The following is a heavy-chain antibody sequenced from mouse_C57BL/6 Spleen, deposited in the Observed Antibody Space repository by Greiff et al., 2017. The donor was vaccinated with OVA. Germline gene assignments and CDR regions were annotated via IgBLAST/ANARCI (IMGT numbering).Heavy chain of an antibody. CDR2: IYPGSGST. CDR1: GYTFTSYW. J-gene: IGHJ3*01. CDR3: ARSYDYDDSWFAY. V-gene: IGHV1-55*01. Sequence: VQLQQSGAELVKPGASVKMSCKASGYTFTSYWITWVKQRPGQGLEWIGDIYPGSGSTNYNEKFKSKATLTVDTSSSTAYMQLSSLTSEDSAVYYCARSYDYDDSWFAYWGQGTLVTVSA. D-gene: IGHD2-4*01.